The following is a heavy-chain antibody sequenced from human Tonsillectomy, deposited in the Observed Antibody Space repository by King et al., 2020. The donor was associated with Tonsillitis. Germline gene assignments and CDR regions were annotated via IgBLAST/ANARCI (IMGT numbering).Heavy chain of an antibody. D-gene: IGHD1-26*01. CDR3: VTSTSRRGYMDV. Sequence: VQLVESGGGLVQPGGSLRLSCAASGLTFSSSEMTWVRQAPGKGLEWVSYISVSGSTIYYADSVKGRFSISRENAKNSLYLQMNRLRAEDTAVYYCVTSTSRRGYMDVWGKGTTVTVSS. CDR1: GLTFSSSE. V-gene: IGHV3-48*03. J-gene: IGHJ6*03. CDR2: ISVSGSTI.